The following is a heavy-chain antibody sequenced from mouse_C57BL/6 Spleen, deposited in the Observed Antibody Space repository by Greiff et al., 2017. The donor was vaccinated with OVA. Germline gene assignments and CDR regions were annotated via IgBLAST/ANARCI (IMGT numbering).Heavy chain of an antibody. Sequence: QVQLQQSGAELVRPGTSVKVSCKASGYAFTNYLIEWVKQRPGQGLEWIGVINPGSGGTNYNEKFKGKATLTADKSSSTAYMQLSSLTSEDSAVCFCARRGAYYSDYAWYFDVWGTGTTVTVAS. CDR1: GYAFTNYL. J-gene: IGHJ1*03. V-gene: IGHV1-54*01. CDR3: ARRGAYYSDYAWYFDV. CDR2: INPGSGGT. D-gene: IGHD2-5*01.